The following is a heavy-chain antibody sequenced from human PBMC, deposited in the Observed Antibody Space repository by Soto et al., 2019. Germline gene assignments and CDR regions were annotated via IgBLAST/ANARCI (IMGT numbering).Heavy chain of an antibody. CDR1: GFTFSNYG. Sequence: QPGGSLRLSCAASGFTFSNYGMHWVRQAPGKGLEWVAIIWHDGDNKYYAASVRGRFIISRDNSKNRLYLQMNSLRAEDTAVYYCASDLVGASDSYGLDVWGQGTPVTVSS. D-gene: IGHD1-26*01. V-gene: IGHV3-33*01. J-gene: IGHJ6*02. CDR3: ASDLVGASDSYGLDV. CDR2: IWHDGDNK.